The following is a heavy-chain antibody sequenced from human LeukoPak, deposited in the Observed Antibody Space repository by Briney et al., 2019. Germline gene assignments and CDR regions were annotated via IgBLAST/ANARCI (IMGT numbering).Heavy chain of an antibody. Sequence: GGSLRLSCGASGFTFSNYWIHWVRQAPGKGLVWVSRINSDGSKTSYVDSVKGRFTTSRDNAKNTVYLQMNSLRAEDTAVYYCARSTYTSTSSAYWGQGTLVTVSS. J-gene: IGHJ4*02. V-gene: IGHV3-74*01. CDR1: GFTFSNYW. CDR3: ARSTYTSTSSAY. CDR2: INSDGSKT. D-gene: IGHD6-6*01.